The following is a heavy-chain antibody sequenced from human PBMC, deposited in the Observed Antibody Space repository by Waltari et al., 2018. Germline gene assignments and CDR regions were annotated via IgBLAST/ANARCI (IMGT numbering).Heavy chain of an antibody. J-gene: IGHJ4*02. CDR2: IHGSGRA. CDR3: ARDRGRGLYLDS. V-gene: IGHV4-4*02. Sequence: QLQLQASGPGLVRPSGTLSHACGVSGGSVPIHYWWSWVRQSPGKGLEWIGQIHGSGRANYNPSFGSRVSVSMYTSNNEFSLKVTSATAADTAIYYCARDRGRGLYLDSWGQGILVTVSP. CDR1: GGSVPIHYW. D-gene: IGHD2-15*01.